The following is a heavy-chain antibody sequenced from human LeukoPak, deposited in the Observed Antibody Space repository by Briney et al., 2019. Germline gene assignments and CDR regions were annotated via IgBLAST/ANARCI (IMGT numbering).Heavy chain of an antibody. D-gene: IGHD2-21*01. CDR2: ISYDGSNK. Sequence: GGSLRLSCAASGFTFSSYAMHWVRQAPGKGLEWVAVISYDGSNKYYVDSVKGRFTISRDNSKNTLYLQMNSLRAEDTAVYYCARVDWSDYWGQGTLVTVSS. J-gene: IGHJ4*02. CDR3: ARVDWSDY. V-gene: IGHV3-30*04. CDR1: GFTFSSYA.